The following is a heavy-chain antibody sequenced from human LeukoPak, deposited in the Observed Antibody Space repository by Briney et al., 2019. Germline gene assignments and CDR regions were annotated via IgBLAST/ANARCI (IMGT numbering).Heavy chain of an antibody. CDR3: ARERLERRPYYFDY. D-gene: IGHD1-1*01. Sequence: SVKVSCKASGCTFSSYAISWVRQAPGQGLEWMGRIIPIFGTANYAQKFQGRVTITTDESTSTAYIELSSLRPEDTAVYYCARERLERRPYYFDYWGQGTLVTVSS. J-gene: IGHJ4*02. CDR2: IIPIFGTA. V-gene: IGHV1-69*05. CDR1: GCTFSSYA.